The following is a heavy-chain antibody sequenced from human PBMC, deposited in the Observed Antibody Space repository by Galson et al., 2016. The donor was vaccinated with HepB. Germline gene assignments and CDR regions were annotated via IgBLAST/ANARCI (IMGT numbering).Heavy chain of an antibody. CDR1: GFTFSNYD. CDR2: IGTAGDT. J-gene: IGHJ3*02. CDR3: ARGPWLEPFDI. D-gene: IGHD1-1*01. V-gene: IGHV3-13*01. Sequence: SLRLSCAASGFTFSNYDMHWVRQTTGKSLEWVSAIGTAGDTYYLGSVKGRFTISRENAKNSLYLQMNSLRAGDTAVYYCARGPWLEPFDIWGQGTMVTVSS.